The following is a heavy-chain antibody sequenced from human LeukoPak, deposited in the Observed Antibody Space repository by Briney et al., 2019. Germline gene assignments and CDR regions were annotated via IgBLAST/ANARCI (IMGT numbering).Heavy chain of an antibody. V-gene: IGHV1-46*01. J-gene: IGHJ3*02. CDR1: GYTFTTDY. Sequence: ASVKVSCKASGYTFTTDYIHWVRQAPGQGLEWMGIINSTGGSTNYAQNFQGRVTMTRDTSTSTVYMELSSLRSEDTAVYYCASPGGIVGATNGDDAFDIWGQGTMVTVSS. CDR2: INSTGGST. CDR3: ASPGGIVGATNGDDAFDI. D-gene: IGHD1-26*01.